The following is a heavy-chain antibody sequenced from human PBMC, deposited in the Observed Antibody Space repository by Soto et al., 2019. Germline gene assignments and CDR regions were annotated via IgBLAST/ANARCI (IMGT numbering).Heavy chain of an antibody. J-gene: IGHJ6*02. CDR3: AKFRLNYDFWSGYYKYYYYGMDV. D-gene: IGHD3-3*01. V-gene: IGHV3-23*01. Sequence: PGESLKISCAASGFTFSSYAMSWVRQAPGKGLEWVSAISGSGGSTYYADSVKGRFTISRDNSKNTLYLQMNSLRAEDTAVYYCAKFRLNYDFWSGYYKYYYYGMDVWGQGTTVTVSS. CDR1: GFTFSSYA. CDR2: ISGSGGST.